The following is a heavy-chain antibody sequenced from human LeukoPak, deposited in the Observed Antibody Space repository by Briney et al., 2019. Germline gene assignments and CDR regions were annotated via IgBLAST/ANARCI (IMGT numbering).Heavy chain of an antibody. CDR3: ATDLVPYGSGSYYSDY. D-gene: IGHD3-10*01. CDR2: INPSGGVT. V-gene: IGHV1-46*01. Sequence: ASVKVSCKASGYTFTSYYMHWVRQAPGQGLEWMGIINPSGGVTSYAQKFQGRVTMTRDTSTSTVYMELSSLRSEDTAVYYCATDLVPYGSGSYYSDYWGQGTLVTVSS. CDR1: GYTFTSYY. J-gene: IGHJ4*02.